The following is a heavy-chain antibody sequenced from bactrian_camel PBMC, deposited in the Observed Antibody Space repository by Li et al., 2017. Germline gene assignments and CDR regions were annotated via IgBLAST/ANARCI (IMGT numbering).Heavy chain of an antibody. CDR3: AALCRGFWNMPDCTY. V-gene: IGHV3S53*01. CDR1: GTAA. J-gene: IGHJ4*01. D-gene: IGHD5*01. CDR2: LNGGSQ. Sequence: HVQLVESGGGSVQPGGSLRISCAGSGTAASRWFRQAPGKEREGVAALNGGSQMYADSVKGRFTISRDSRKNIMYLEMSGLKPEDTAMYYCAALCRGFWNMPDCTYWGRGTQVTVS.